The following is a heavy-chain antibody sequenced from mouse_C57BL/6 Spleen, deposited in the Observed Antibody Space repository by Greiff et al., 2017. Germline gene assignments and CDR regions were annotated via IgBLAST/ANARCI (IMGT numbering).Heavy chain of an antibody. D-gene: IGHD2-2*01. CDR1: GYTFTSYW. Sequence: QVQLQQPGAELVMPGASVKLSCKASGYTFTSYWMHWVQQRPGQGLEWIGEIDPSDSYTNYNQKFKGKSTLTVDKSSSTAYMQLSSLTSEDSAVYYFARSGGYGYDDWFAYWGQGTLVTVSA. CDR2: IDPSDSYT. CDR3: ARSGGYGYDDWFAY. V-gene: IGHV1-69*01. J-gene: IGHJ3*01.